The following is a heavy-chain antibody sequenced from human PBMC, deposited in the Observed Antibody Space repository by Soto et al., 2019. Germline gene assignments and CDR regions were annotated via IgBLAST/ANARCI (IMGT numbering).Heavy chain of an antibody. CDR1: GFTFRNYD. V-gene: IGHV3-13*05. CDR3: ARTDRDFYGLDL. Sequence: EVQLVEAGGGLVQPGGSLRLSCEASGFTFRNYDMHLVRQGTGEGLEWVSGISAAGDPDYADSVEGRFTISRENAQNSVFLQMNSLRVGDTAVYYCARTDRDFYGLDLWGQGTTVIVSS. J-gene: IGHJ6*02. D-gene: IGHD1-1*01. CDR2: ISAAGDP.